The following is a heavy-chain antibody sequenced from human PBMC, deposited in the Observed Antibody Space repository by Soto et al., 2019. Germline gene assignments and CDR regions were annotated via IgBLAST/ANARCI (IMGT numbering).Heavy chain of an antibody. CDR1: GGSIRDYY. D-gene: IGHD6-13*01. CDR3: SRVRDVASSGTRDLNWFDP. Sequence: SETLSLTCTVSGGSIRDYYWSWIRQPAGKGLEWIGRIYTTGSTNYNPYLKSRVTMSIDTSKKQFSLRLSSVTAADTAVYYCSRVRDVASSGTRDLNWFDPWGQGTLVTVSS. V-gene: IGHV4-4*07. CDR2: IYTTGST. J-gene: IGHJ5*02.